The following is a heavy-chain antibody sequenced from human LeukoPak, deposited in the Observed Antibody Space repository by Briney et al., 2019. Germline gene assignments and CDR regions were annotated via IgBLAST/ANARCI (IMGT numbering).Heavy chain of an antibody. J-gene: IGHJ4*02. Sequence: GGSLRLSCAASGFSISTYGMAWVRQAPGKGLEWVSSLSSGRSPSYADSLKGRLTMSSDYAKNSLYLRVDNLRAEDTAIYYCARQLGYCSAGTCYFDSWGQGTQVAVSS. CDR2: LSSGRSP. D-gene: IGHD2-15*01. CDR3: ARQLGYCSAGTCYFDS. V-gene: IGHV3-23*05. CDR1: GFSISTYG.